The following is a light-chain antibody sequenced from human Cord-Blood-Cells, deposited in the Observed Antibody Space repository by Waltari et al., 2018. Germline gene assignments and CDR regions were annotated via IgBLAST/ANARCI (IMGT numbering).Light chain of an antibody. CDR2: GAT. J-gene: IGKJ4*01. Sequence: ELVMTQSPATLSVSPAERATLSCRASQSVSRNLAWYQQKPGQARRLLIYGATTRATGIPARFSGSGSGTEFTHTISSLQSEDFAVYYCKQYNNWPLTFGGGTKVEIK. CDR3: KQYNNWPLT. V-gene: IGKV3D-15*01. CDR1: QSVSRN.